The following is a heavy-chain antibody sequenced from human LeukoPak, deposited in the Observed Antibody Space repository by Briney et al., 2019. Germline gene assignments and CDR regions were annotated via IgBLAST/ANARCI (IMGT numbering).Heavy chain of an antibody. CDR3: AREGYGYGPTLGY. D-gene: IGHD5-18*01. CDR1: GFTFSSYD. Sequence: PGGSLRLSCAASGFTFSSYDMHWVRQTTGKGLEWVSAIGLAGDTYYPGSVRGRFTISRENAKNSLYLQMISLRDEDTAVYYCAREGYGYGPTLGYWGQGTLVTVSS. V-gene: IGHV3-13*04. J-gene: IGHJ4*02. CDR2: IGLAGDT.